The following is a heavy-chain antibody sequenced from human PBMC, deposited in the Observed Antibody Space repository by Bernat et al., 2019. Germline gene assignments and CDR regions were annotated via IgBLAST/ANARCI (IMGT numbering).Heavy chain of an antibody. V-gene: IGHV3-21*01. Sequence: EVQLVESGGGLVKPGDSLRLSCAASGFNKIYNMNWVRQAPGKGLEWVSSVSDTGYYKYYADSVKGRFSISRDNAKNSLYLQMRSLRAEDTAVYYCARDIGMAVAGIYFDNWGQGTLVTVSS. CDR1: GFNKIYN. D-gene: IGHD6-19*01. CDR3: ARDIGMAVAGIYFDN. CDR2: VSDTGYYK. J-gene: IGHJ4*02.